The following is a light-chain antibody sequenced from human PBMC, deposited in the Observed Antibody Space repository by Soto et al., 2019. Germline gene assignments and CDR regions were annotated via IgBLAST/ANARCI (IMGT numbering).Light chain of an antibody. V-gene: IGLV1-47*01. CDR3: AAWDDSLSGV. Sequence: QSVLTQPPSASGTPGQRVTISCSGSSSNIGSNYVYWYQQLPGMAPKLLIYRNNLRPSGVPDRFFGSMAGTSASLVISGLRSEDEADYYCAAWDDSLSGVFGGGTKLTVL. CDR2: RNN. J-gene: IGLJ3*02. CDR1: SSNIGSNY.